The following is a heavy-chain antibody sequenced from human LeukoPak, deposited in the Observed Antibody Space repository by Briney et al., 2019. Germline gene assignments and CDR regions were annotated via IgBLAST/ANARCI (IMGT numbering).Heavy chain of an antibody. J-gene: IGHJ6*03. CDR1: GGTFSSYA. D-gene: IGHD2-2*01. CDR3: ASGQTRPYCSSTSCSHKPLGLYYYYYMDV. CDR2: IIPIFGTA. Sequence: ASVKVSCKASGGTFSSYAISWVRQAPGQGLEWMGGIIPIFGTANYAQKFQGRVTITADESTSTAYMELSSLSSEDTAVYYCASGQTRPYCSSTSCSHKPLGLYYYYYMDVWGKGTTVTVSS. V-gene: IGHV1-69*13.